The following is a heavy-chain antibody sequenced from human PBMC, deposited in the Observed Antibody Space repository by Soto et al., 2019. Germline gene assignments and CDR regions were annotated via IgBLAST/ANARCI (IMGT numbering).Heavy chain of an antibody. V-gene: IGHV4-4*01. Sequence: TETLSLTCAVSGVSISSGNWWTWVRQTPQRGLEYIGEIFHDGTANYYPSFERRVAISVDTSKNQFSLKLTSVTAADTAIYFCARLVYDTRLNYMYFDFWGQGXLVTVYS. D-gene: IGHD2-8*01. J-gene: IGHJ4*02. CDR3: ARLVYDTRLNYMYFDF. CDR1: GVSISSGNW. CDR2: IFHDGTA.